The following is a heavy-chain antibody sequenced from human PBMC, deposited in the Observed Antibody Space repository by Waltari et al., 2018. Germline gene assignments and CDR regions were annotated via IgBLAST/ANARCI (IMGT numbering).Heavy chain of an antibody. CDR3: ARHGDILTGYYRYFDY. CDR1: GYSISSGYY. J-gene: IGHJ4*02. V-gene: IGHV4-38-2*01. Sequence: QVQLQESGPGLVKPSETLSLTCAVSGYSISSGYYWGWIRQPPGKGLEWIGSIYHSGSTYYNPSLKSRVTISVDTSKNQFSLKLSSVTAADTAVYYCARHGDILTGYYRYFDYWGQGTLVTVSS. CDR2: IYHSGST. D-gene: IGHD3-9*01.